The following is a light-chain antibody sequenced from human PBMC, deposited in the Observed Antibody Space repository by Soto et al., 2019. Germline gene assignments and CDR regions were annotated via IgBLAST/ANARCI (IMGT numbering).Light chain of an antibody. CDR2: DAS. Sequence: DIQMTQSPSTLSASVGDRVTITCRASRSISGWLAWYQQKPGKAPELLIFDASSLKSGVPSRFSGSGSGTEFTLTISRLQPDDVATYYCLQYSSHSWTFGQGTKVEIK. V-gene: IGKV1-5*01. CDR1: RSISGW. J-gene: IGKJ1*01. CDR3: LQYSSHSWT.